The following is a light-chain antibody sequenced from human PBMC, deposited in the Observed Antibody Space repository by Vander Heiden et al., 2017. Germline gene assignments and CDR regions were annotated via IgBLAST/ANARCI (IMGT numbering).Light chain of an antibody. CDR1: QSVSSSY. V-gene: IGKV3-20*01. J-gene: IGKJ1*01. CDR3: QQYGSAPPWT. Sequence: ESVLTPSPGTLSLSPGERAPLSCRASQSVSSSYLAGYQQKTGQAPRILIYGASGTATGIPDRFRGSGSGTDFTLTISRLEPEDFAVYYCQQYGSAPPWTFGQGTKVEIK. CDR2: GAS.